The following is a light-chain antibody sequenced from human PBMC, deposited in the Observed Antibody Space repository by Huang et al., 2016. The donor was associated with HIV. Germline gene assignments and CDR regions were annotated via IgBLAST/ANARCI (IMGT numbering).Light chain of an antibody. V-gene: IGKV3-15*01. Sequence: EIVMTQSPATLSVSPGERVTLSCRASQSVSSKLAWYQQRPGQAPRFLIYGASARAPGFPARFSGSGSGTEFTLTISDLQSGDFAIYYCQHYNNWPYTFGQGTNLEI. CDR2: GAS. CDR3: QHYNNWPYT. CDR1: QSVSSK. J-gene: IGKJ2*01.